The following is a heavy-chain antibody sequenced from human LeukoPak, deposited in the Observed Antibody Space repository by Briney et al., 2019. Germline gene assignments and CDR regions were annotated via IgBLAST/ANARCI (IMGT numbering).Heavy chain of an antibody. CDR3: ARDAGYCSSTSCYYYGMDV. Sequence: GGSLRLSCAASGFTFSSYAMSWVRQAPGKGLEWVSSITSSSYIYYADSVKGRFTISRDNAKNSLYLQMNSLRAEDTAVYYCARDAGYCSSTSCYYYGMDVWGQGTTVTVSS. V-gene: IGHV3-21*01. CDR2: ITSSSYI. J-gene: IGHJ6*02. D-gene: IGHD2-2*01. CDR1: GFTFSSYA.